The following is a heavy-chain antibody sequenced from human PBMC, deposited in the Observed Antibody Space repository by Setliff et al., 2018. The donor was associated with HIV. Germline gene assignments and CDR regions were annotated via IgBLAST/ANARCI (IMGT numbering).Heavy chain of an antibody. D-gene: IGHD3-22*01. J-gene: IGHJ6*03. CDR2: ILPFFDTA. V-gene: IGHV1-69*13. Sequence: SVKVSCKASGGNFRFYAFSWVRQAPGQGLEWMGGILPFFDTANYAQKFQGRVTVTADESTSTAYMQLSSLRSDDTAVYYCARGRNYDSSGYGDYYYYMDVWGKGTTVTVSS. CDR3: ARGRNYDSSGYGDYYYYMDV. CDR1: GGNFRFYA.